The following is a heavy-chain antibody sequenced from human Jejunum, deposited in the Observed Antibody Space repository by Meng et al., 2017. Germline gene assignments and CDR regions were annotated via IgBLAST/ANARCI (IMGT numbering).Heavy chain of an antibody. Sequence: QLQLQESGPGLVKPSETLSLTCTVSGGSISSTSHFWGWIRQPPGKGLEYIGHIFYNGNTFYNSSLKSRVTISVDTSKNHFSLKLSSVTAADTAVYYCVREKRRTYYFDYWGQGTLVTVSS. CDR1: GGSISSTSHF. J-gene: IGHJ4*02. V-gene: IGHV4-39*02. D-gene: IGHD3-16*01. CDR2: IFYNGNT. CDR3: VREKRRTYYFDY.